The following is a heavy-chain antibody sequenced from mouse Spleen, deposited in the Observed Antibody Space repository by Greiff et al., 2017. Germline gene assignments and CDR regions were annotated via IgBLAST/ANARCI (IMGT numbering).Heavy chain of an antibody. CDR2: INPSTGGT. J-gene: IGHJ3*01. D-gene: IGHD1-1*01. CDR3: ANYYGSSLGY. Sequence: EVQLQQSGPELVKPGASVKISCKASGYSFTGYYMNWVKQSPEKSLEWIGEINPSTGGTTYNQKFKAKATLTVDKSSSTAYMQLKSLTSEDSAVYYCANYYGSSLGYWGQGTLVTVSA. CDR1: GYSFTGYY. V-gene: IGHV1-42*01.